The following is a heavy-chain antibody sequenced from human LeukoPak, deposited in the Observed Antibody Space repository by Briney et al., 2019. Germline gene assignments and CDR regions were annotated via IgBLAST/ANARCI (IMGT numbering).Heavy chain of an antibody. D-gene: IGHD5-12*01. V-gene: IGHV4-39*07. Sequence: SSETLSLTCTVSGGSISSSSYYWGWIRQPPGKGLEWIGSIYYSGSTYYNPSLKSRVTMSVDTSKNQFSLKLTSVTAADTAVYFCARGLAAAYDYNWFDPWGQGTLVSVSS. CDR2: IYYSGST. CDR1: GGSISSSSYY. CDR3: ARGLAAAYDYNWFDP. J-gene: IGHJ5*02.